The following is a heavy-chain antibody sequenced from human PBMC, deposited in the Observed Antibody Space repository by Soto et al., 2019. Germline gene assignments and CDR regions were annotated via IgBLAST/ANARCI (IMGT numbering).Heavy chain of an antibody. V-gene: IGHV4-59*01. CDR1: GGYISCYC. CDR2: IYYSGST. CDR3: ARAAYESLSSPFDY. J-gene: IGHJ4*02. D-gene: IGHD3-22*01. Sequence: PSETLSLTCTVSGGYISCYCLSWIRQPPGKGLEWIGYIYYSGSTNYNPSLKSRVTISVDTSKNQFSLKLSSVTAADTAVYYCARAAYESLSSPFDYWGQGTLVTVSS.